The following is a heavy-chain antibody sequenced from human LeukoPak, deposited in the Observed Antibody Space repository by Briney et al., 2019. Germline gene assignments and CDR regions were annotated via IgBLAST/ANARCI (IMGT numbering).Heavy chain of an antibody. V-gene: IGHV2-5*02. CDR3: AHTLHVNFGFDS. Sequence: SGPTLVKPTQTLTLTCAFSGFSLNTGGVGVGWIRQPPGKALEWLALIYWDDDKRYSTSLKSRPTVTKDTSKNQVVLTMTNMDPVDTATYYCAHTLHVNFGFDSWGQGALVTVSS. J-gene: IGHJ4*02. CDR2: IYWDDDK. D-gene: IGHD1-20*01. CDR1: GFSLNTGGVG.